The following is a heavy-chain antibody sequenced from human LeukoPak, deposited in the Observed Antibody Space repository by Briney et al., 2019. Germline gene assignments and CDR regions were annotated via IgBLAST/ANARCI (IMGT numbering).Heavy chain of an antibody. CDR2: IYYSGST. J-gene: IGHJ5*02. Sequence: PSETLSLTCTVSGGSISSYYWSWIRQPPGKGLEWIGYIYYSGSTNYNPSLKSRVTISVDTSKNQFSLKLSSVTAADTAVYYCARDGHSSGWYRWFDPWGQGTLVTVSS. CDR1: GGSISSYY. V-gene: IGHV4-59*01. CDR3: ARDGHSSGWYRWFDP. D-gene: IGHD6-19*01.